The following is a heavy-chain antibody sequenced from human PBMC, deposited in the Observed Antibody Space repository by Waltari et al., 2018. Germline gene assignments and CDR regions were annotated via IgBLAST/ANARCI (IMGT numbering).Heavy chain of an antibody. J-gene: IGHJ3*02. CDR2: IYNTGST. V-gene: IGHV4-4*08. CDR3: ARDNVLAQRGAFDM. Sequence: QVQLQESGPGLVKPSETLSLTCTVSGDSIRSNFWGWIRQPPGKGLEWNGRIYNTGSTTYNPSLKSRVTISVDTSKKQFSLNLKSVTAADTAVYYCARDNVLAQRGAFDMWGQGTMVIVSS. CDR1: GDSIRSNF. D-gene: IGHD2-8*01.